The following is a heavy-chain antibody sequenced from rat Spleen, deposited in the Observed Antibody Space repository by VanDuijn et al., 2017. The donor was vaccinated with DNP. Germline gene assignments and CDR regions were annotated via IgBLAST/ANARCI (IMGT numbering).Heavy chain of an antibody. Sequence: EVKLVESGGGLVQPGRSMKLSCVASGFTFSKYYMAWVRQAPAKGLEWVAYIGSPAYAPYYTDSVKGRFAISRDNAKSTLYLQMNSLRSEDMATYYCVRWNSGHFDYWGQGVMVTVSS. D-gene: IGHD4-3*01. V-gene: IGHV5-25*01. CDR1: GFTFSKYY. CDR2: IGSPAYAP. CDR3: VRWNSGHFDY. J-gene: IGHJ2*01.